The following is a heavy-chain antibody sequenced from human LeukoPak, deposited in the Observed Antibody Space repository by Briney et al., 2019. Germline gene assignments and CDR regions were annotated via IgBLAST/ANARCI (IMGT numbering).Heavy chain of an antibody. CDR3: ASTLRGVTLNWFDP. D-gene: IGHD3-10*01. CDR2: INHSGST. J-gene: IGHJ5*02. V-gene: IGHV4-34*01. Sequence: SETLSLTCAVYGGSFSGYYWSWIRQPPGKGLGWIGEINHSGSTNYNPSLKSRVTISVDTSKNQFSLKLSSVTAADTAVYYRASTLRGVTLNWFDPWGQGTLVTVSS. CDR1: GGSFSGYY.